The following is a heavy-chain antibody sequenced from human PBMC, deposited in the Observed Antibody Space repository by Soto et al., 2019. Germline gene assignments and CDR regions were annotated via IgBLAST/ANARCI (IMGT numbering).Heavy chain of an antibody. CDR2: INPSGGST. CDR1: GYTFTSYY. Sequence: GASVMLSCKASGYTFTSYYMHWVRHAPGQGLEWMGIINPSGGSTSYAQKFQGRVTMTRDTSTSTVYMELSSLRSEDTAVYYCARWPQDGDYCDGMDVWGQGTTVTVSS. J-gene: IGHJ6*02. CDR3: ARWPQDGDYCDGMDV. D-gene: IGHD2-15*01. V-gene: IGHV1-46*01.